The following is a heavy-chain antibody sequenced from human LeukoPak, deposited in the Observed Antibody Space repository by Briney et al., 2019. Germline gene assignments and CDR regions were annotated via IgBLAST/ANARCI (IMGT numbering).Heavy chain of an antibody. CDR2: INHNGST. Sequence: SETLSLTCAVYGGSFSGYYWSWLRQPPGKGLECIVEINHNGSTNYNPSLKSQVPISVDTSKNQFSLKLSSVTAADTAVYYCARGGGWLQFADYWGQGTLVTVSS. CDR1: GGSFSGYY. J-gene: IGHJ4*02. CDR3: ARGGGWLQFADY. D-gene: IGHD5-24*01. V-gene: IGHV4-34*01.